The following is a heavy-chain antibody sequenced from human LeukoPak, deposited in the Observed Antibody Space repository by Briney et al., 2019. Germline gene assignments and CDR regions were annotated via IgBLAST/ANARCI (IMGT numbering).Heavy chain of an antibody. CDR1: GFTFSSYG. J-gene: IGHJ4*02. CDR3: ARDKGRNVIWTLEY. Sequence: GGSLRLSCAASGFTFSSYGMHWVRQAPGKGLEWVAVIWYDGSNKYNADSVKGRFTISRDNSKNTLYLEMNSLRAEDTAVYYCARDKGRNVIWTLEYWGQGTLVTISS. V-gene: IGHV3-33*01. CDR2: IWYDGSNK. D-gene: IGHD2-15*01.